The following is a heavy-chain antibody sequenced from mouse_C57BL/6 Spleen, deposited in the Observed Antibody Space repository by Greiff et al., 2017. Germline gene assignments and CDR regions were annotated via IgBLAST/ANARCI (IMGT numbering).Heavy chain of an antibody. J-gene: IGHJ1*03. D-gene: IGHD2-4*01. Sequence: QVHVKQPGAELVKPGASVKLSCKASGYTFTSYWMHWVKQRPGRGLEWIGRIDPNRGGTKYNEKFKSKATLTVDKPSSTAYMQLSSLTSEDSAVYYCARAYYDYDRWYFDVWGTGTTVTVSS. CDR3: ARAYYDYDRWYFDV. V-gene: IGHV1-72*01. CDR1: GYTFTSYW. CDR2: IDPNRGGT.